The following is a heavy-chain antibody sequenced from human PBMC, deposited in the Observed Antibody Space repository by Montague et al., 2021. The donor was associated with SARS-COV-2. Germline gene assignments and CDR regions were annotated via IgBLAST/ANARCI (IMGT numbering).Heavy chain of an antibody. CDR3: ARHRNYGDHSLDNWFHP. D-gene: IGHD4-17*01. Sequence: SETLSLTCTVSGDSTSCPNCYWGWIRQAPGKGLDWIGTIYNSGTTYYNPSLKSRLTISIDTSKNPFSLKLTSVTAADTAVYYCARHRNYGDHSLDNWFHPWGQGTLVTVSS. V-gene: IGHV4-39*01. CDR2: IYNSGTT. CDR1: GDSTSCPNCY. J-gene: IGHJ5*02.